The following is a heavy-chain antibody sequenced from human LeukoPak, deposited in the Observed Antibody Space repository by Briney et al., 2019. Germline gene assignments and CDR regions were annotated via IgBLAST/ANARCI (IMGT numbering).Heavy chain of an antibody. CDR2: INPATTTT. J-gene: IGHJ4*02. Sequence: ASVKVSCKASGYTFTSYYIDWVRQAPGQGLEWVGVINPATTTTTYAQKFQGRVTLTRDMSTSTVYMEMSSLRSEDTAVYYCARYFHDSTGRYDYWGQGTLVTVSS. D-gene: IGHD2-8*02. V-gene: IGHV1-46*01. CDR3: ARYFHDSTGRYDY. CDR1: GYTFTSYY.